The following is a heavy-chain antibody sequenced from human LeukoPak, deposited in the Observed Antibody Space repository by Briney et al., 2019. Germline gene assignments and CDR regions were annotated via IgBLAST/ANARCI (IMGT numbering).Heavy chain of an antibody. J-gene: IGHJ4*02. V-gene: IGHV3-23*01. D-gene: IGHD3-10*01. Sequence: GGSLRLSCAASGFTFSSYAMSWVRQAPGKGLEWVSAISGSGGSTYYADSVKGRFTISRDNSKNTLYLQMNSLRAEDTAVYYCASGSGSYSNWDYWGQGTLVTVSS. CDR3: ASGSGSYSNWDY. CDR1: GFTFSSYA. CDR2: ISGSGGST.